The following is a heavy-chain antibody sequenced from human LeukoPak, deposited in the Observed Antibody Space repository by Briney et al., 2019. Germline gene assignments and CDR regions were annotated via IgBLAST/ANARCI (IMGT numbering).Heavy chain of an antibody. D-gene: IGHD3-3*01. V-gene: IGHV1-69*04. CDR3: ARDYDFWSGYYTGYFDY. CDR1: GGTFSSYA. Sequence: GASVKVSCKASGGTFSSYAISWVRQAPGQGLEWMGRIIPILGIANYAQKFQGRVTITADKSTSPAYMEMSSLSSEDTVVYYCARDYDFWSGYYTGYFDYWGQGTLVTVSS. CDR2: IIPILGIA. J-gene: IGHJ4*02.